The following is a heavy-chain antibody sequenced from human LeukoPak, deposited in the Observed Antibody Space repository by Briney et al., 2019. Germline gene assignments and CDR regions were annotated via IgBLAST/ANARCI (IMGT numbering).Heavy chain of an antibody. V-gene: IGHV1-69*05. CDR1: GGTFSSYA. CDR3: ASWASYDFWSGYYTGGSRLRRGSRSTTDRFPKDYYYYYYMDV. J-gene: IGHJ6*03. CDR2: IIPIFGTA. Sequence: GASVKVSCKASGGTFSSYAISWVRQAPGQGLEWMGGIIPIFGTANYAQKFQGRVTITTDESTSTAYMELSSLRSEDTAVYYCASWASYDFWSGYYTGGSRLRRGSRSTTDRFPKDYYYYYYMDVWGKGTTVTVSS. D-gene: IGHD3-3*01.